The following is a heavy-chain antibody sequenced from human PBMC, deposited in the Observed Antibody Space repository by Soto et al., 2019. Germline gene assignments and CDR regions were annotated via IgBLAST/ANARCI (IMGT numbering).Heavy chain of an antibody. V-gene: IGHV3-23*01. CDR1: GFTFSSYA. CDR2: ISGSGGST. J-gene: IGHJ4*02. D-gene: IGHD3-3*01. CDR3: AKGEPGLTIFGVVIAPIDY. Sequence: GGSLRLSCAASGFTFSSYAMSWVRQAPGKGLEWVSAISGSGGSTYYADSVKGRFTISRDNSKNTLYLQMNSLRAEDTAVHYCAKGEPGLTIFGVVIAPIDYWGQGTLVTVSS.